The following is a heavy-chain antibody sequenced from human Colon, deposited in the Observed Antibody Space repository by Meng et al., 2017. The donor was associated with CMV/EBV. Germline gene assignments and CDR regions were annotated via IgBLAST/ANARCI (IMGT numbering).Heavy chain of an antibody. V-gene: IGHV3-43D*04. J-gene: IGHJ4*02. CDR3: AGLGYSSSWPYFDY. CDR2: ISRDGDTT. CDR1: GFAFDDYA. D-gene: IGHD6-13*01. Sequence: GESLKISCAASGFAFDDYAMSWVRQAPGKGLEWVSLISRDGDTTYYADPVKGRFTISRHNSKNSLYLQMNSLRAEDTAVYYCAGLGYSSSWPYFDYWGQGTLVTVSS.